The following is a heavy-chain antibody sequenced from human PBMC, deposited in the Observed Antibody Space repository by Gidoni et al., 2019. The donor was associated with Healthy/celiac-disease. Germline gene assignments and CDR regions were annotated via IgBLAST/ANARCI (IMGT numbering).Heavy chain of an antibody. J-gene: IGHJ3*02. V-gene: IGHV3-23*01. D-gene: IGHD3-3*01. CDR2: ISGSGGST. CDR1: GFTFSSYA. Sequence: EVQLLESGGGLVQPGGSLRLSCASSGFTFSSYAMSWVRQAPGKGLEWVSAISGSGGSTYYADSVKGRFTISRDNSKNTLYLQMNSLRAEDTAVYYCAISLLEWLSRPHAFDIWGQGTMVTVSS. CDR3: AISLLEWLSRPHAFDI.